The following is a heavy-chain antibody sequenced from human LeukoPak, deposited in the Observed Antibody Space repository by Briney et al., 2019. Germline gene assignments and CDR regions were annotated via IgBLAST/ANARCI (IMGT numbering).Heavy chain of an antibody. CDR3: TRDPRHFDS. D-gene: IGHD6-6*01. CDR2: IDYSGDTT. Sequence: PGGSLSLSCTASGFTLSSYEMTWIRQAPGKGLEWVSSIDYSGDTTYYADSVKGRFTISRDNAKNSLYLQMSSLRVEDTAVYYCTRDPRHFDSCGQGTLVTVSS. J-gene: IGHJ5*01. CDR1: GFTLSSYE. V-gene: IGHV3-48*03.